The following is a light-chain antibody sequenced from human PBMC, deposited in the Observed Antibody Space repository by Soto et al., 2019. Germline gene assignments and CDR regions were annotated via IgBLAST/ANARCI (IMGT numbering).Light chain of an antibody. CDR2: GAS. CDR1: QSVASS. V-gene: IGKV3-15*01. J-gene: IGKJ5*01. Sequence: GSTQSPSTLSASPVERVTLSCRASQSVASSVAWYQQKPGQAPRLILYGASTRATGFPARFSGSGSGTEFTLTISSLQSEDFAVYLCQQYHYWPITFGQGTRLEIK. CDR3: QQYHYWPIT.